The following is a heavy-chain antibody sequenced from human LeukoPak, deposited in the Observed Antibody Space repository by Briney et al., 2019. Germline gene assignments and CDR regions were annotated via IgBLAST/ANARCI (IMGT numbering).Heavy chain of an antibody. CDR2: ISYDGSNK. J-gene: IGHJ4*02. D-gene: IGHD2-8*01. CDR3: KGPLAGCTNGVCYTDY. V-gene: IGHV3-30*03. CDR1: GFTFSSYA. Sequence: GGSLRLSCAASGFTFSSYAMSWVRQAPGKGLEWVAVISYDGSNKYYADSVKGRFTISRDNSKNTLYLQMNSLRAEDTAVYYCKGPLAGCTNGVCYTDYWGQGTLVTVSS.